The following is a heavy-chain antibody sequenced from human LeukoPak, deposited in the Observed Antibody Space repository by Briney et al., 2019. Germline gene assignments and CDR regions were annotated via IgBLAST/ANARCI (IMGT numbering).Heavy chain of an antibody. V-gene: IGHV1-2*02. CDR1: GYTFTGYY. Sequence: ASVKVSCKASGYTFTGYYMHWVRQAPGQGLEWMGWINPNSGGTNYPQKFQGRVTVTRDTSISTAYMELSRLRSDDTAVHYCARLGGGAADVDYWGQGTLVTVSS. CDR3: ARLGGGAADVDY. J-gene: IGHJ4*02. D-gene: IGHD6-25*01. CDR2: INPNSGGT.